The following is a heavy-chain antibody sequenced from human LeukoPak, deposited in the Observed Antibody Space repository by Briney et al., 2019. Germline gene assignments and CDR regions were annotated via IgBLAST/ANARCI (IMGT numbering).Heavy chain of an antibody. J-gene: IGHJ4*02. CDR2: IYSSAST. V-gene: IGHV4-4*07. Sequence: SETLSLTCTVSGGSISGYYWSWIRQPAGKGLEWIGRIYSSASTNYNPSLKSRVTMSVDTPKNQFSLRLSSVTAADTAVYYCARGPYGGTLHFDYWGQGTLVTASS. CDR1: GGSISGYY. CDR3: ARGPYGGTLHFDY. D-gene: IGHD4-23*01.